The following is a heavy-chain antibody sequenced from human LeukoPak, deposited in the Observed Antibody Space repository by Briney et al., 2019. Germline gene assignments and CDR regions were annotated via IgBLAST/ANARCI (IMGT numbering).Heavy chain of an antibody. CDR3: ATGPYCTNGVCYREYFQH. CDR1: GYTLTQLS. V-gene: IGHV1-24*01. D-gene: IGHD2-8*01. Sequence: GASVKVSCKVSGYTLTQLSMHWVRPAPGKGLEWMGGFDPEDGETIYAQKFQGRVTMTEDTSTDSAYMELSSLRSEDTAVYYCATGPYCTNGVCYREYFQHWGQGTLVTVSS. CDR2: FDPEDGET. J-gene: IGHJ1*01.